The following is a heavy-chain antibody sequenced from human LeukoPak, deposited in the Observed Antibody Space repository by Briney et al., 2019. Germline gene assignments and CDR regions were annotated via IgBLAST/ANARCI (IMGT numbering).Heavy chain of an antibody. CDR1: GFTFSSYA. V-gene: IGHV3-30-3*01. D-gene: IGHD3-22*01. CDR3: ASGYYYDSSGYYEPDYYYYGMDV. J-gene: IGHJ6*02. Sequence: GRSLRLSRAASGFTFSSYAMHWVRQAPGKGLEWVAVISYDGSNKYYADSVKGRFTISRDNSKNTLYLQMNSLRAEDTAVYYCASGYYYDSSGYYEPDYYYYGMDVWGQGTTVTVSS. CDR2: ISYDGSNK.